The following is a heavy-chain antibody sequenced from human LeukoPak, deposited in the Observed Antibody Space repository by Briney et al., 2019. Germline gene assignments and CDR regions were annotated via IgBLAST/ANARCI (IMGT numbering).Heavy chain of an antibody. CDR2: ISAYNGNT. CDR1: GYTFTSYG. V-gene: IGHV1-18*01. D-gene: IGHD3-10*01. J-gene: IGHJ4*02. CDR3: ARDMSSMVRGVINY. Sequence: ASVKVSCKASGYTFTSYGISWVRQAPGQGLEWMGWISAYNGNTNYAQKLQGRVTMTTDTSTSTAYMELRSLRSDDTAAYYCARDMSSMVRGVINYWGQGTLVTVSS.